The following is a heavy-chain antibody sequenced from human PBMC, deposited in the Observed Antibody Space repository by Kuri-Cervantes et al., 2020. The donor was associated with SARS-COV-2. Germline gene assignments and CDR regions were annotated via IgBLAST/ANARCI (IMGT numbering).Heavy chain of an antibody. J-gene: IGHJ4*02. CDR2: IWYDGSNK. V-gene: IGHV3-33*01. CDR1: GFTFSSYG. CDR3: ARDRGYNYGYFDY. D-gene: IGHD5-18*01. Sequence: GESLKISCAASGFTFSSYGMHWVRQAPGKGLEWVAVIWYDGSNKYYADSVKGRFTISRDNSKNTLYLQMNSLRAEDTAVYYCARDRGYNYGYFDYWGQGTLVTVSS.